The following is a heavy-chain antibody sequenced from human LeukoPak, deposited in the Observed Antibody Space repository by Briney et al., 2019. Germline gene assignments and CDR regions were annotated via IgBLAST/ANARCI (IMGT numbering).Heavy chain of an antibody. J-gene: IGHJ5*02. CDR2: IYYSGST. V-gene: IGHV4-59*01. Sequence: KASETLSLTCTVSGGSISSYYWSWIRQPPGKGLEWIGYIYYSGSTNYNPSLKSRVTISVDTSKNQFSLKLSSVTAADTAVYYCARGPMTTVTPGVPFDPWGQGTLVTVSS. CDR3: ARGPMTTVTPGVPFDP. D-gene: IGHD4-17*01. CDR1: GGSISSYY.